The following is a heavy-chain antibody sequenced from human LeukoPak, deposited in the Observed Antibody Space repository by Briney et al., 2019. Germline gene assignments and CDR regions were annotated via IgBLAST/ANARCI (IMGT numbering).Heavy chain of an antibody. J-gene: IGHJ4*02. CDR3: ARDSHVRYCSGGSCTHLDY. CDR1: GFTFSSYW. V-gene: IGHV3-7*01. Sequence: GGALILSCAASGFTFSSYWMSWVRQAPGKGLEWVANIKQDGSEKYYVDSVKGRFTISRDNAKNSLYLQMNSLRAEDTAVYYCARDSHVRYCSGGSCTHLDYWGQGTLVTVSS. CDR2: IKQDGSEK. D-gene: IGHD2-15*01.